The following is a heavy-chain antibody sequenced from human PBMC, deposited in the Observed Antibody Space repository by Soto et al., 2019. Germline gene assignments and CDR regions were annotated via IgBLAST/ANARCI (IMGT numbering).Heavy chain of an antibody. V-gene: IGHV3-30-3*01. D-gene: IGHD3-22*01. CDR1: GFTFSSYA. J-gene: IGHJ4*02. CDR2: ISYDGSDK. CDR3: ARDYYKYYDSSGYYRSPAY. Sequence: SGGSLRLSCAASGFTFSSYAMHWVRQAPGKGLEWVALISYDGSDKDYADSVKGRFTISRDNSRNTLFLQMNSLRAEDTAVYYCARDYYKYYDSSGYYRSPAYWGQGNLVTVSS.